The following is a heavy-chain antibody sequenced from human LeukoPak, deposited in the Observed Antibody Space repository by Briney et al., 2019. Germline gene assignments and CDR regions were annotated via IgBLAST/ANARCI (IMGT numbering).Heavy chain of an antibody. CDR1: GFTSEVTFSDFE. CDR2: ISSSGSTK. D-gene: IGHD6-19*01. J-gene: IGHJ4*02. V-gene: IGHV3-48*03. Sequence: GGSLRLSCVVSGFTSEVTFSDFEMYWVRQAPGKGLEWVSYISSSGSTKYYADSVKGRFTISRDNAKNSLFLQMNSLSAEDTAVYYCATMTVASAFDYWGQGSLVTVSS. CDR3: ATMTVASAFDY.